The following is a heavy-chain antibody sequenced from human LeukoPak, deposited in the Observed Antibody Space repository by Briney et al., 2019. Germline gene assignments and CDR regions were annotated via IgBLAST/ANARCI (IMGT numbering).Heavy chain of an antibody. CDR2: ISSSSSYI. J-gene: IGHJ6*03. Sequence: PGGSLRLSCAASEFTFSTYAMSWVRQAPGNGLEWVSSISSSSSYIYYADSVKGRFTISRDNAKNSLYLQMNSLRAEDTAVYYCARDPGKRWSSPSRYMDVWGKGTTVTVSS. CDR3: ARDPGKRWSSPSRYMDV. D-gene: IGHD4-23*01. CDR1: EFTFSTYA. V-gene: IGHV3-21*04.